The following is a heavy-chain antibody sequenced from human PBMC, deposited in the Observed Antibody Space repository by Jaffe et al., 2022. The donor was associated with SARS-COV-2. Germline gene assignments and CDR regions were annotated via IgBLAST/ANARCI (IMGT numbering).Heavy chain of an antibody. CDR3: ARVHPPWVAAVRGGMDV. J-gene: IGHJ6*02. CDR1: GGSISSGSYY. CDR2: IYTSGST. V-gene: IGHV4-61*02. D-gene: IGHD6-13*01. Sequence: QVQLQESGPGLVKPSQTLSLTCTVSGGSISSGSYYWSWIRQPAGKGLEWIGRIYTSGSTNYNPSLKSRVTISVDTSKNQFSLKLSSVTAADTAVYYCARVHPPWVAAVRGGMDVWGQGTTVTVSS.